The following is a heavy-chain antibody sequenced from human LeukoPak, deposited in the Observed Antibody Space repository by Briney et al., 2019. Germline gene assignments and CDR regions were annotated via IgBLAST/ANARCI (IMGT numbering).Heavy chain of an antibody. D-gene: IGHD4-23*01. V-gene: IGHV4-4*02. CDR1: GGSISSNSW. CDR3: ARHGGHCQDV. Sequence: SETLSLTCAVSGGSISSNSWWSWVRQPPGKGLEWIGQIYDKGNVDYTPSLKSRVTISVDKSKNQFSLNLSSVTAADTAVYYCARHGGHCQDVWGQGTTVTVSS. J-gene: IGHJ6*02. CDR2: IYDKGNV.